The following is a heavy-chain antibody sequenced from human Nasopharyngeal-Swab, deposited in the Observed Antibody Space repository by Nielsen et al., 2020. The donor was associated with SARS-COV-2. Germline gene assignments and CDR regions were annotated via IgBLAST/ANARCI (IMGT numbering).Heavy chain of an antibody. CDR3: ARAVGQQWLVRRNYFDY. D-gene: IGHD6-19*01. V-gene: IGHV1-18*01. CDR2: ISAYNGNT. CDR1: GYTFTSYG. J-gene: IGHJ4*02. Sequence: ASVKVSCKASGYTFTSYGISWVRQAPGQGLEWMGWISAYNGNTNYAQKLQGRVTMTTDTSTSTAYMELRSLRSGDTAVYYCARAVGQQWLVRRNYFDYWGQGTLVTVSS.